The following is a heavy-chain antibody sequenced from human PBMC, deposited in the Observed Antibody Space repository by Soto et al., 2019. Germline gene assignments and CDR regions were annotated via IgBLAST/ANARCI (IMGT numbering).Heavy chain of an antibody. Sequence: QVQLVQSGAEVRKPGASVNISCRASGFSFSDNLITWVRQAPGPSLEWMGWINPDNGNTRYSQTIQGRVTISRHSSASIAYVELSDLTSEDTAVYYCARDILSVGPGANDAFDVWGQWTMVTVSS. V-gene: IGHV1-3*01. CDR1: GFSFSDNL. CDR3: ARDILSVGPGANDAFDV. D-gene: IGHD2-8*02. CDR2: INPDNGNT. J-gene: IGHJ3*01.